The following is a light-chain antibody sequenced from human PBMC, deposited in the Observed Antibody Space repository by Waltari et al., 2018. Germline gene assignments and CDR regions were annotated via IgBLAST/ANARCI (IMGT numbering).Light chain of an antibody. CDR3: MQGTHWPLYT. CDR1: QTLLYKDGNTY. Sequence: DVVMTQSPLYLPVALGQPASISCRSSQTLLYKDGNTYLHWFQQGPGQSPRRLIYKISNRDSGVPDRFSGSGSGTDFTLSISRVEAEDVGVYYCMQGTHWPLYTFGQGTKLEIK. CDR2: KIS. J-gene: IGKJ2*01. V-gene: IGKV2-30*01.